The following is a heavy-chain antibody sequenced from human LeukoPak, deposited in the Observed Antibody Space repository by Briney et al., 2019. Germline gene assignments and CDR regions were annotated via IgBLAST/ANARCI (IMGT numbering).Heavy chain of an antibody. D-gene: IGHD1-26*01. CDR1: GFTFSSYG. Sequence: GRSLRLSCAASGFTFSSYGMHWGRQAPGKGLEWVAVISYDGSNKYYADSVKGRFTTSRDNSKNTLYLQMNSLRAEDTAVYYCAKDSWELLYYFDYWGQGTLVTVSS. CDR3: AKDSWELLYYFDY. V-gene: IGHV3-30*18. CDR2: ISYDGSNK. J-gene: IGHJ4*02.